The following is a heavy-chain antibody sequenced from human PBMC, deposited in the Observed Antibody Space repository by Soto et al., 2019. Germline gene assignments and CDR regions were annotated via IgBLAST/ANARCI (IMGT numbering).Heavy chain of an antibody. J-gene: IGHJ4*02. Sequence: QVQLVQSGAEVKKPGASVKVSCKASGYTFTSYGISWVRQAPGQGLEWMGWISAYNGNTNYAQELQGRGTMTTDTSTSTAYMELRSLRSDDTAVYYCARDPRTAGYSSGWYYFDYWGQGTLVTVSS. CDR1: GYTFTSYG. D-gene: IGHD6-19*01. CDR3: ARDPRTAGYSSGWYYFDY. CDR2: ISAYNGNT. V-gene: IGHV1-18*01.